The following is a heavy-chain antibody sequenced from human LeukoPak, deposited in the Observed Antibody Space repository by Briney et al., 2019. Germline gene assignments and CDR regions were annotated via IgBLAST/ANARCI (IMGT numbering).Heavy chain of an antibody. CDR2: ISPNSGGT. V-gene: IGHV1-2*06. D-gene: IGHD3-3*01. CDR3: ASLSTPTIFGVVNFDY. J-gene: IGHJ4*02. Sequence: ASVKVSCKASGYTFTGYYMHWVRQAPGQGLEWMGRISPNSGGTNYAQKFQGRVTMTRDTSISTAYMELSRLRSDDTAVYYCASLSTPTIFGVVNFDYWGQGTLVTVSS. CDR1: GYTFTGYY.